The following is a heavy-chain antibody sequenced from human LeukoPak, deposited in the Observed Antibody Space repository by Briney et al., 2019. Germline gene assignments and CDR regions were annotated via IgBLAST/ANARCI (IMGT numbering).Heavy chain of an antibody. V-gene: IGHV3-7*01. D-gene: IGHD6-6*01. CDR3: ARDRHGEADY. CDR1: GFLIISYR. J-gene: IGHJ4*02. Sequence: GGSLRLSCAASGFLIISYRMSWVRQAPGKGLEWVANIKQDGSEKYYVDSVKGRFTISRDNAKNSLYLQMNSLRAEDTAVYYCARDRHGEADYWGQGTLVTVSS. CDR2: IKQDGSEK.